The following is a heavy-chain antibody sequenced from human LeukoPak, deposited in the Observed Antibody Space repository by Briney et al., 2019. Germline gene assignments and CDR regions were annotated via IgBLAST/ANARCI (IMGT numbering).Heavy chain of an antibody. CDR3: VKDLSGGWFLDY. J-gene: IGHJ4*02. CDR1: GFTFSTYG. D-gene: IGHD6-19*01. V-gene: IGHV3-30*18. CDR2: ISHDGSDK. Sequence: GGSLRLSCGASGFTFSTYGMHWVRQAPGKGLEWVAVISHDGSDKHYADSVKGRFSISRDNSKNTLYLQTNSLRGEDTAVYYCVKDLSGGWFLDYWGQGTLVTVSS.